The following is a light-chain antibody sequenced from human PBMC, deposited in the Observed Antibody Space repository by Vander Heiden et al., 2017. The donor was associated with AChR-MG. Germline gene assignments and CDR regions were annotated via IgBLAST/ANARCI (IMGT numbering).Light chain of an antibody. V-gene: IGKV1-13*02. CDR3: QRASSYPPT. CDR1: QDISSA. CDR2: DAS. J-gene: IGKJ4*01. Sequence: AIQMTQSPSSLSASVGDRVTITCRASQDISSALIWYQQKPGKVPKVLIYDASSLVSGVPSRFSGSGSGTELTLTISSRQPEDFATYHCQRASSYPPTFGGEIKVGI.